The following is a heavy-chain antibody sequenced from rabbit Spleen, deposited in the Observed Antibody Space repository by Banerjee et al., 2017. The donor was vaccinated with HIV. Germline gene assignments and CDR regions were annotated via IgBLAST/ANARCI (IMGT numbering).Heavy chain of an antibody. CDR3: ARDLASVVGWNFYL. J-gene: IGHJ4*01. V-gene: IGHV1S45*01. D-gene: IGHD3-1*01. CDR1: GVSLNDKDV. Sequence: EQLEESGGGLVKSEGSLTLTCKASGVSLNDKDVMCWVRQAPGKGLEWIACINAITGKAVYASWAKGRFTFSKTSSTTVTLQMTSLTAADTATYFYARDLASVVGWNFYLWGQGTLVTVS. CDR2: INAITGKA.